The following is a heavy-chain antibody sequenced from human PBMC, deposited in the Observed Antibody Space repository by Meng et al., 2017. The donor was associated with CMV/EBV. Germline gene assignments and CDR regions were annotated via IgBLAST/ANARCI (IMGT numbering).Heavy chain of an antibody. J-gene: IGHJ6*02. CDR3: AKVSRESCYYCGMDV. Sequence: LSLTCAASGFTFSSYDMHWVRQAPGKGLEWVAFLGYDGSIKYYAESVKGRFTISRDNSKNTLSLQMNSLRAEDTAVYYCAKVSRESCYYCGMDVWGQGTTVTV. V-gene: IGHV3-30*02. CDR2: LGYDGSIK. D-gene: IGHD2-2*01. CDR1: GFTFSSYD.